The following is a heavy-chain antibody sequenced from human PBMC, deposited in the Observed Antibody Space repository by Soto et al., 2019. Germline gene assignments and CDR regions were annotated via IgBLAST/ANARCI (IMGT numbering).Heavy chain of an antibody. CDR3: ARVFPNYSSGWYFDYFDY. V-gene: IGHV3-7*01. D-gene: IGHD6-19*01. J-gene: IGHJ4*02. Sequence: GGSLRLSCAASGFTFSSYWMSWVRQAPGKGLEWVANIKQDGSEKYYVDSVKGRFTISRDNAKNSLYLQMNSLRAEDTAVYYCARVFPNYSSGWYFDYFDYWGQGTLVTVSS. CDR2: IKQDGSEK. CDR1: GFTFSSYW.